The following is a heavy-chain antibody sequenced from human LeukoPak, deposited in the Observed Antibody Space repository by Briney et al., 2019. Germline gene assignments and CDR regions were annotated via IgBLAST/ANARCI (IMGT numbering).Heavy chain of an antibody. CDR1: GFSFRSYS. Sequence: PGGSLRLSCAASGFSFRSYSMSWVRQAPGKGLEWVSYISTSSSTIYYADSVKGRFTISRENAKNSLYLQMNSLRDEDTAIYYCARQQQLDYWGQGTLVTVSS. CDR2: ISTSSSTI. V-gene: IGHV3-48*02. D-gene: IGHD6-13*01. CDR3: ARQQQLDY. J-gene: IGHJ4*02.